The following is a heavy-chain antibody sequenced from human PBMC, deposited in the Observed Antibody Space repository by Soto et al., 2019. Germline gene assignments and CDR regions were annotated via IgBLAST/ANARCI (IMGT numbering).Heavy chain of an antibody. CDR2: IYPGDSDT. V-gene: IGHV5-51*01. Sequence: EVQLVQSGAEVKKPGESLKISCKGSGYSFTSYWIGWVRQMPGKGLEWMGIIYPGDSDTRYSPSFQGQVTISADKSTRPASLHWRTRKASETSMYCSARFYNGDGIVLGPAAMPQFDPWGQGTLVTVSS. CDR3: ARFYNGDGIVLGPAAMPQFDP. D-gene: IGHD2-2*01. J-gene: IGHJ5*02. CDR1: GYSFTSYW.